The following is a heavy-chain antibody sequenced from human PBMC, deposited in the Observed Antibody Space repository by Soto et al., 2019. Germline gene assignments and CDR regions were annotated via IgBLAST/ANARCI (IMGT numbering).Heavy chain of an antibody. Sequence: RASVKVSCKASGGTFSSYAISWVRQAPGQGLEWMGGIIPIFGTANYAQKFQGRVTITADKSTSTAYMELSSLRSEDTAVYYCARDGISALSHDYWGQGTQVTVSS. J-gene: IGHJ4*02. V-gene: IGHV1-69*06. CDR2: IIPIFGTA. CDR3: ARDGISALSHDY. CDR1: GGTFSSYA. D-gene: IGHD1-1*01.